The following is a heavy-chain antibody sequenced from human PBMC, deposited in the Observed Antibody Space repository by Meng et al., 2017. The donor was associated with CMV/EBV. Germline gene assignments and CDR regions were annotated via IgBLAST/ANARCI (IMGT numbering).Heavy chain of an antibody. CDR3: ARSMVVAGDWFVP. CDR2: IYTSGST. J-gene: IGHJ5*02. CDR1: GGSIRSYY. Sequence: VQLQESGPGLVKPSQTLALTCTVSGGSIRSYYWSWIRQPAGKGLEWIGRIYTSGSTNYNPSLKSRVTMSVDTSKNQFSLKLSSVTAADTAVYYCARSMVVAGDWFVPWGQGTLVTVSS. V-gene: IGHV4-4*07. D-gene: IGHD2-15*01.